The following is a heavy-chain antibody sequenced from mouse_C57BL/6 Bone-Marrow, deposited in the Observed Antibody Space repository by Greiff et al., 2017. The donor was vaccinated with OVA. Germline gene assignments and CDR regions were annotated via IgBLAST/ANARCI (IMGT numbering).Heavy chain of an antibody. CDR2: IFPGSGST. V-gene: IGHV1-75*01. J-gene: IGHJ3*01. D-gene: IGHD4-1*01. CDR1: GYTFTDYY. Sequence: QVQLKQSGPELVKPGASVKISCKASGYTFTDYYINWVKQRPGQGLEWIGWIFPGSGSTYYNEKFKGKATLTVDKSSSTAYMLLSSLTSEDSAVYFCARSANWGFSAWFAYWGQGTLVTVSA. CDR3: ARSANWGFSAWFAY.